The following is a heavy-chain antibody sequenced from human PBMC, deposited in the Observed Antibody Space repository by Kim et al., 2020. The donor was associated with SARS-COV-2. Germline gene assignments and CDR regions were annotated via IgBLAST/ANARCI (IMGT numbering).Heavy chain of an antibody. CDR2: INAGSGNT. J-gene: IGHJ4*02. V-gene: IGHV1-3*01. D-gene: IGHD3-10*01. CDR1: GFTFSDYA. CDR3: ARERFGGSFDY. Sequence: ASVKVSCKASGFTFSDYAMYWVRQAPVQRLEWMGWINAGSGNTRYSQKFQGRVTITWDTSASTAYMDLTSLRFEDTAVYYCARERFGGSFDYWGQGTLVT.